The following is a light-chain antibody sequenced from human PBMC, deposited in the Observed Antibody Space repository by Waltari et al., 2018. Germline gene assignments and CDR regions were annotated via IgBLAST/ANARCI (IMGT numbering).Light chain of an antibody. V-gene: IGKV1-8*01. CDR2: AAS. J-gene: IGKJ4*01. CDR1: QGISSY. Sequence: AIRMTQSPSSFSASTGDRVTITCRASQGISSYLAGYQQKPGNAPKLLIYAASTLQSGVPSRFSGSGSGTDFTLTISCLQSEDFATYYCQQYYSYPPGTFGGGTKVEIK. CDR3: QQYYSYPPGT.